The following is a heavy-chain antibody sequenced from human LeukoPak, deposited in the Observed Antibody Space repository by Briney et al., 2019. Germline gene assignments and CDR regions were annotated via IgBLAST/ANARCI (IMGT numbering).Heavy chain of an antibody. CDR3: ARDEGNTGWHTFDI. J-gene: IGHJ4*02. CDR2: TYYRSKWYY. V-gene: IGHV6-1*01. CDR1: GDSVSTINGA. Sequence: SQTLSLTCGISGDSVSTINGAWNWVRQSPPRGLEWLGRTYYRSKWYYDYAVSVQGRITINPDTSKNQFSLQLSSVTPEDTAVYYCARDEGNTGWHTFDIWGQGTLITVSS. D-gene: IGHD6-19*01.